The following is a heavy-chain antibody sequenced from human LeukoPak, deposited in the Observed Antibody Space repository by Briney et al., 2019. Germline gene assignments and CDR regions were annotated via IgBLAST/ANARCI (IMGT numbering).Heavy chain of an antibody. Sequence: QPGRSLRLSCAASGFTFSSYGMHWVRQAPGKGLEWVAVIWYDGSNKYYADSVKGRFTISRDNSKNTLYLQMNSLRAEDTAVYYCARENLLHDAFDIWGQGTMVTVSS. V-gene: IGHV3-33*01. CDR1: GFTFSSYG. CDR3: ARENLLHDAFDI. J-gene: IGHJ3*02. D-gene: IGHD3-22*01. CDR2: IWYDGSNK.